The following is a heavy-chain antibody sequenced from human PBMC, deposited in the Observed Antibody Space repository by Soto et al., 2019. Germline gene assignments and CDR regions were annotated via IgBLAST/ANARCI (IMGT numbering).Heavy chain of an antibody. Sequence: SVKVSCKASGGTFSSYAISWVRQAPGQRLEWMGEIIPIFGTANYAQKFQGRVTITANESTSTAYMELSSLRSEDTAVYYCARAYCSSTSCYESQLQDPWGQGTLVTVSS. CDR1: GGTFSSYA. V-gene: IGHV1-69*13. D-gene: IGHD2-2*01. J-gene: IGHJ5*02. CDR2: IIPIFGTA. CDR3: ARAYCSSTSCYESQLQDP.